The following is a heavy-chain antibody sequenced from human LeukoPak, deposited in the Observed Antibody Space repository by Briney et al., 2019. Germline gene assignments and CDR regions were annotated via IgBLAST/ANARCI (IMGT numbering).Heavy chain of an antibody. D-gene: IGHD4-23*01. CDR3: AKDHMGNSGPYYYYGMDV. J-gene: IGHJ6*02. V-gene: IGHV3-23*01. Sequence: GGSLRLSRAASGFTFSSYAMSWVRQAPGKGLEWVSAISGSGGSTYYADSVKGRFTISRDNSKNTLYLQMNSLRAEDTAVYYCAKDHMGNSGPYYYYGMDVWGQGTTVTVSS. CDR2: ISGSGGST. CDR1: GFTFSSYA.